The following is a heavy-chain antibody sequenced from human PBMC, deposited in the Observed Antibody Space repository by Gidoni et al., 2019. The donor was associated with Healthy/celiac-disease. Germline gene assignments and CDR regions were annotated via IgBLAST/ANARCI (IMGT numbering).Heavy chain of an antibody. J-gene: IGHJ6*03. D-gene: IGHD2-2*01. Sequence: EVQLVESGGGLVKPGGSLRLSCAASGFTSSSYSMNWVRQAPGKGLVWVASISSSSSYIYYADSVKGRFTISRDNAKNSLYLQMNSLRAEDTAVYYCARDPYQPRHYYMDVWGKGTTVTVSS. V-gene: IGHV3-21*01. CDR2: ISSSSSYI. CDR3: ARDPYQPRHYYMDV. CDR1: GFTSSSYS.